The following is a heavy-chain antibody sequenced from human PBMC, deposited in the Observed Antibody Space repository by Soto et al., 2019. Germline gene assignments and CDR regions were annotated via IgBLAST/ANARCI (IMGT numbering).Heavy chain of an antibody. Sequence: ASVKVSCKASGYTFTTYAMHWVRQAPGQRLEWMGWINAGNGKTKYSQKLQGRVTITRDTSATTAYMELSSLRSEDTAVYYCARAGDDCSTTNCYMIDYWGQGTLVTVSS. CDR1: GYTFTTYA. CDR3: ARAGDDCSTTNCYMIDY. D-gene: IGHD2-2*02. V-gene: IGHV1-3*01. CDR2: INAGNGKT. J-gene: IGHJ4*02.